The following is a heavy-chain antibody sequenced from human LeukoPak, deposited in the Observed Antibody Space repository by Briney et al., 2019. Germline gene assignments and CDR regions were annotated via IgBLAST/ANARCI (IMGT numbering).Heavy chain of an antibody. CDR2: IYYSGST. CDR3: ARDRANAFDI. CDR1: GGSISSYY. J-gene: IGHJ3*02. Sequence: PSETLSLTCTVSGGSISSYYWSWIRQPPGKGLEWIGYIYYSGSTNYNPSLKSRVTISVDTSKNQFSLKLSSVTAADTAVYYCARDRANAFDIWGQGTMVTVSS. V-gene: IGHV4-59*01.